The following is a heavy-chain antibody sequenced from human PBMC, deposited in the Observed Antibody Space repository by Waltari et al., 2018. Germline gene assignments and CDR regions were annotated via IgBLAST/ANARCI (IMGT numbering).Heavy chain of an antibody. CDR1: GFTFTGYA. D-gene: IGHD2-8*01. Sequence: EGQLLESGGGMAQPGGSLRLSCVASGFTFTGYALAWVRQASGEGLGWGHLINGRGGKTFYGDSVQGRFTLSRDISKNTLYLQLNSLTDDDTAVYYCARGNGVYWYFDLWGRGTLVTVSS. V-gene: IGHV3-23*01. CDR2: INGRGGKT. CDR3: ARGNGVYWYFDL. J-gene: IGHJ2*01.